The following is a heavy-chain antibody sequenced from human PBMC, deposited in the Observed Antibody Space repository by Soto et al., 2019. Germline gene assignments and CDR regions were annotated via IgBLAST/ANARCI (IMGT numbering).Heavy chain of an antibody. CDR3: SGCSGGACHQNYGMDV. J-gene: IGHJ6*02. Sequence: EVHLVESGGGLVKPGGSLRLSCAVSGFTFSSCTMNWVRQAPGKGLEWVSSISPSTSHIYYADSVKGRFTISRDNAKNSLFQQKNSLGAEDTGVYYCSGCSGGACHQNYGMDVWGQGTTVTVSS. CDR2: ISPSTSHI. D-gene: IGHD2-15*01. CDR1: GFTFSSCT. V-gene: IGHV3-21*01.